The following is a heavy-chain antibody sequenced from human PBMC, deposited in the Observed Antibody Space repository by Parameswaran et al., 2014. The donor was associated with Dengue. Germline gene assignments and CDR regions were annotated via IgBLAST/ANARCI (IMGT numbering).Heavy chain of an antibody. D-gene: IGHD3-9*01. J-gene: IGHJ6*02. V-gene: IGHV3-23*01. CDR3: AKADQRYFDWTGGPRMDV. Sequence: VRQAPGKGLEWVSAISGSGGSTYYADSVKGRFTISRDNSKNTLYLQMNSLRAEDTAVYYCAKADQRYFDWTGGPRMDVWGQGTTVTVSS. CDR2: ISGSGGST.